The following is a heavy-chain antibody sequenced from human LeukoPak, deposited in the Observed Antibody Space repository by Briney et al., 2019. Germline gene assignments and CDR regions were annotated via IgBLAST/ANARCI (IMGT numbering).Heavy chain of an antibody. V-gene: IGHV1-2*02. CDR3: ATYSGSYSSDFDY. J-gene: IGHJ4*02. CDR2: INPNSGGT. Sequence: GASVKVSCKASEYTFIGYYMHWVRQAPGQGLEWMGWINPNSGGTNYAQKFQGRVTMTRDTSISTAYMELSRLRSDDTAVYYCATYSGSYSSDFDYWGQGTLVTVSS. CDR1: EYTFIGYY. D-gene: IGHD1-26*01.